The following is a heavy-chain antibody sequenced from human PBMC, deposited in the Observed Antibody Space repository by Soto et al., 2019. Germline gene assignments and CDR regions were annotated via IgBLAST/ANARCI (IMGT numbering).Heavy chain of an antibody. CDR2: ISWNSGSI. D-gene: IGHD4-17*01. V-gene: IGHV3-9*01. CDR1: GFTFDDYA. Sequence: EVQLVESGGGLVQPGRSLRLSCAASGFTFDDYAMHWVRQAPGKGLEWVSGISWNSGSIGYADSVKGRFTISRDNAKNSLYLQMNSLRAEDTAWYYCAQVRSVTDDAFDIWGQGTMVTVSS. CDR3: AQVRSVTDDAFDI. J-gene: IGHJ3*02.